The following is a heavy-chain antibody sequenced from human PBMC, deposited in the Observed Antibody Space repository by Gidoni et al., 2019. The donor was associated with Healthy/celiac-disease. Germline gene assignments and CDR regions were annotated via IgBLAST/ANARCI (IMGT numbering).Heavy chain of an antibody. Sequence: QVQLQQWRAGLLKPAETLSLTCAVYRGSFSGYYWSWISRPPGKGLEWIGEINHSGSTNYHPSLKSRVTISVATSKTQFSLKLSSVAAADTAVYYCARGRTMVRGLSDVDYWGQGTLVTVSS. CDR1: RGSFSGYY. V-gene: IGHV4-34*01. J-gene: IGHJ4*02. D-gene: IGHD3-10*01. CDR2: INHSGST. CDR3: ARGRTMVRGLSDVDY.